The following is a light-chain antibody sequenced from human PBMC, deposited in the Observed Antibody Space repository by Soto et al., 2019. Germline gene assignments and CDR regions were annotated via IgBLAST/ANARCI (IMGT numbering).Light chain of an antibody. CDR3: QQYGSSPHT. Sequence: EIVLTQSPGTLSLSPGERATLSCRASQSVSSSYLAWYQQKPGQAPRLLIYGASSRATGIPDRFSGSGSGTDVTLNISRLEPEDFAVYSCQQYGSSPHTFGQGTKLEIK. CDR1: QSVSSSY. CDR2: GAS. J-gene: IGKJ2*01. V-gene: IGKV3-20*01.